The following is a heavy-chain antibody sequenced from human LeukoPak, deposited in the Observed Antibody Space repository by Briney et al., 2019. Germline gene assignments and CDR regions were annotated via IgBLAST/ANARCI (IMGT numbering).Heavy chain of an antibody. CDR1: GGSISSYY. V-gene: IGHV4-4*07. CDR2: IYTSGST. Sequence: NPSETLSLTCTVSGGSISSYYWSWIRQPAGKGLEWIGRIYTSGSTNCIPSLKSRVTMSVDTSKNQFSLKLSSVTAADTAVYYCAREWADGCSGGSCYSLGYYYYYMDVWGKGTTVTVSS. CDR3: AREWADGCSGGSCYSLGYYYYYMDV. D-gene: IGHD2-15*01. J-gene: IGHJ6*03.